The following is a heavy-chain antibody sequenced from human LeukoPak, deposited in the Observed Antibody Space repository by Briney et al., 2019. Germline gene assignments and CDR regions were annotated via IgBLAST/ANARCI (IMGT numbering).Heavy chain of an antibody. CDR2: IRSNGATA. Sequence: PGGSLRLSCAASGFSFSSFAMTWVRQAPGKGLEWVSTIRSNGATAYNADSVKGRFTISRDNSKNTVYLQMNSLRVEDTAIYYCARGQEFDDGVFDSWSQGTLVTVSS. D-gene: IGHD1-1*01. CDR3: ARGQEFDDGVFDS. CDR1: GFSFSSFA. J-gene: IGHJ4*02. V-gene: IGHV3-23*01.